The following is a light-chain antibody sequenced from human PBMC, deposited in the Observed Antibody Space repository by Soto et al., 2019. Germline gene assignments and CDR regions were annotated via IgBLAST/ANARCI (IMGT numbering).Light chain of an antibody. Sequence: QAVVTQPPSASGTPGQRVTISCSGSSSNIGSKSVNWYQQVPGTAPRLLIYRNNQRPSGVPDRFSGSKSGSSASLAISGLQSQDEADYYCALWDDSLNGLVFGTGTKVTVL. CDR2: RNN. J-gene: IGLJ1*01. CDR3: ALWDDSLNGLV. CDR1: SSNIGSKS. V-gene: IGLV1-44*01.